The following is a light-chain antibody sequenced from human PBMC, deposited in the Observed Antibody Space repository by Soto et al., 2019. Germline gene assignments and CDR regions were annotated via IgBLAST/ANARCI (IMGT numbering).Light chain of an antibody. CDR2: DAS. CDR1: QGISNY. Sequence: IQLTQSPSSLSASVGDRVTITCRASQGISNYLNWYQQKPGKAPKLLIYDASNLETGVPSRFSGSGSGTDFTFTISSLQPEDIATYYCQQYDNLPPFTFGPGTKVDIK. CDR3: QQYDNLPPFT. J-gene: IGKJ3*01. V-gene: IGKV1-33*01.